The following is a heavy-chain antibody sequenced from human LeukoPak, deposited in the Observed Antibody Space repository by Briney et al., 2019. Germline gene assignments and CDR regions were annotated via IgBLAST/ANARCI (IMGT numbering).Heavy chain of an antibody. CDR3: ASPKRGDAILPDH. Sequence: PGGSLRLSCVASGFTFSNYAMHWVRQAPGKGLEWVAVISYEGSSKYYADSVKGRFTISRDNSKNTLHLQMDSLRDEDTAVYYCASPKRGDAILPDHWGQGTPVTVSS. CDR2: ISYEGSSK. V-gene: IGHV3-30*04. J-gene: IGHJ5*02. CDR1: GFTFSNYA. D-gene: IGHD3-10*01.